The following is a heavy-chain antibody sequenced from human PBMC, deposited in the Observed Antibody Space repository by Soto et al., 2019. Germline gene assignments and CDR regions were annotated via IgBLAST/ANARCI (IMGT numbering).Heavy chain of an antibody. J-gene: IGHJ4*02. Sequence: PGGSLRLSCAASGFTFSSYGMHWVRQAPGKGLEWVAVISYDGSNKYYADSVKGRFTISRDNSKNTLYLQMNSLRAEDTAVYYCAKSVDTAMVFDYWGQGTLVTVSS. D-gene: IGHD5-18*01. CDR3: AKSVDTAMVFDY. CDR1: GFTFSSYG. CDR2: ISYDGSNK. V-gene: IGHV3-30*18.